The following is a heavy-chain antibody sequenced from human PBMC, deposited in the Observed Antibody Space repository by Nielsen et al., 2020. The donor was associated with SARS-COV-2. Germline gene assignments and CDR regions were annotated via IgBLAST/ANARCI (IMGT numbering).Heavy chain of an antibody. D-gene: IGHD3-16*01. CDR3: AKDPTVDTFADYYFDY. J-gene: IGHJ4*02. CDR2: ISYDGSNK. CDR1: GFTFSSYA. V-gene: IGHV3-30-3*01. Sequence: GGSLRLSCAASGFTFSSYAMHWVRQAPGKGLEWVAVISYDGSNKYYADPVKGRFTISRDNSKNTLYLQMNSLRAEDTAVYYCAKDPTVDTFADYYFDYWGQGTLVTVSS.